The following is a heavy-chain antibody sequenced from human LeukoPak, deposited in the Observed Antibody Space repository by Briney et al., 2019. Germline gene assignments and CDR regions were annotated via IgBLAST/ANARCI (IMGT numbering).Heavy chain of an antibody. V-gene: IGHV3-30*18. Sequence: PGGSLRLSCAASGFTFSSYGMHWARQAPGKGLEWVAVISYDGSNKYYADSVKGRFTISRDNSKNTLYLQMNSLRAEDTAVYYCAKFGYCSSTSCYDAFDIWGQGTMVTVSS. D-gene: IGHD2-2*01. CDR2: ISYDGSNK. J-gene: IGHJ3*02. CDR3: AKFGYCSSTSCYDAFDI. CDR1: GFTFSSYG.